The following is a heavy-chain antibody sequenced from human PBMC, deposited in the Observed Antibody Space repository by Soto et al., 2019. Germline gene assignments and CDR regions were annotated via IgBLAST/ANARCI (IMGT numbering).Heavy chain of an antibody. J-gene: IGHJ4*02. D-gene: IGHD3-3*01. CDR3: ASGDKDFWSGYCHDY. CDR1: GGSISSSNW. V-gene: IGHV4-4*02. Sequence: SETLSLTCAVSGGSISSSNWWSWVRQPPGKGLEWIGEIYHSGSTNYNPSLKSRVTISVDKSKNQFSLKLSSVTAADTAVYYCASGDKDFWSGYCHDYWRLGKMVTVS. CDR2: IYHSGST.